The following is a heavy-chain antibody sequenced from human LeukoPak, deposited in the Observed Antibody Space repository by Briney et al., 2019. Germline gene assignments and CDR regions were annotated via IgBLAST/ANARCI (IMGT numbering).Heavy chain of an antibody. CDR2: IIPIFGTA. CDR3: ARAVGGYCSSTSCYTSDNWFDP. V-gene: IGHV1-69*05. CDR1: GYTFTGYY. Sequence: SVKVSCKASGYTFTGYYMHWVRQAPGQGLEWMGGIIPIFGTANYAQKFQGRVTITTDESTSTAYMELSSLRSEDTAVYYCARAVGGYCSSTSCYTSDNWFDPWGQGTLVTVSS. D-gene: IGHD2-2*02. J-gene: IGHJ5*02.